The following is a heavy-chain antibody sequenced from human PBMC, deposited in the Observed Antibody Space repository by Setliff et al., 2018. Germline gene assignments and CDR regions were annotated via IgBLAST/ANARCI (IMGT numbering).Heavy chain of an antibody. CDR1: GGSISSGTYY. V-gene: IGHV4-61*02. CDR3: ARDPSSVAARPGY. D-gene: IGHD6-6*01. J-gene: IGHJ4*02. Sequence: SETLSLTCTVSGGSISSGTYYWSWIRQPAGKGLEWIGRLHTSGSIDYNPSLKSRVTISVDTSKNQFSLRLSSVTAADTAVYYCARDPSSVAARPGYWGQGTLVTVSS. CDR2: LHTSGSI.